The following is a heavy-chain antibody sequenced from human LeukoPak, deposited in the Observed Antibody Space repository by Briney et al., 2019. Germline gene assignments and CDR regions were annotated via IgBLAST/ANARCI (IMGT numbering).Heavy chain of an antibody. CDR1: GFTFSSYA. V-gene: IGHV3-30-3*01. J-gene: IGHJ4*02. CDR3: AKDLWFGDLSPLDY. CDR2: ISYDGSNK. Sequence: GRSLRLSCAASGFTFSSYAMHWVRQAPGKGLEWVAVISYDGSNKYYADSVKGRFTISRDNSKNTLYLQMNSLRADDTAVYYCAKDLWFGDLSPLDYWGQGTLVTVSS. D-gene: IGHD3-10*01.